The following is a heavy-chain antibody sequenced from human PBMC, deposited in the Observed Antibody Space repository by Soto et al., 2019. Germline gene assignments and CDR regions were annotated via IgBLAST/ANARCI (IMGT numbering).Heavy chain of an antibody. CDR1: GFTFSSYG. J-gene: IGHJ5*02. CDR3: AKDPIMYTVTPLNWFDP. CDR2: ISYDGSNK. Sequence: GGSLRLSCAASGFTFSSYGMHWVRQAPGKGLEWVAVISYDGSNKYYADSVKGRFTISRDNSKNTLYLQMNSLRAEDTAVYYCAKDPIMYTVTPLNWFDPWGQETLVTVSS. V-gene: IGHV3-30*18. D-gene: IGHD4-17*01.